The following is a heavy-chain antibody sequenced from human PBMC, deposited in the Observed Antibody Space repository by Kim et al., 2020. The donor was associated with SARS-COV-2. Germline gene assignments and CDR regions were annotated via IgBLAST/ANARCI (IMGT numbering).Heavy chain of an antibody. D-gene: IGHD4-17*01. Sequence: PPLKRRSPLSVETSKNQFSLKLSSVTAVDTAVYYCARNYGDYRGAFDIWGQGTMVTVSS. J-gene: IGHJ3*02. CDR3: ARNYGDYRGAFDI. V-gene: IGHV4-28*01.